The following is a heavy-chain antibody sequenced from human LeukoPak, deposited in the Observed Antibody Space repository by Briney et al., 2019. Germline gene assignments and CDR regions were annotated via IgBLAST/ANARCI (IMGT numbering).Heavy chain of an antibody. V-gene: IGHV4-59*11. CDR2: IYYSGST. Sequence: SETLSLTCTVSGGSISSHYWSWIRQPPGKGLEWIGYIYYSGSTNYNPSLKSRVTISVDTPRNQFSLKLSSVTAADSAVYYCARRTGYLNYYYYYYMDVWGNGTTVTVSS. J-gene: IGHJ6*03. CDR1: GGSISSHY. CDR3: ARRTGYLNYYYYYYMDV. D-gene: IGHD3/OR15-3a*01.